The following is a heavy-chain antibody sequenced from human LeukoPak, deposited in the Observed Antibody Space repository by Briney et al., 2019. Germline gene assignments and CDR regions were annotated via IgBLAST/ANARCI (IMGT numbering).Heavy chain of an antibody. CDR3: ARDGYCSSTSCYYFDY. D-gene: IGHD2-2*03. V-gene: IGHV3-74*01. CDR2: INSDGSST. J-gene: IGHJ4*02. CDR1: GFTFSSYW. Sequence: PGGSLRLSCAASGFTFSSYWMHWVRQAPGKGLVWVSRINSDGSSTSYADSVKGRFTISRDNAKNTLYLQMNSLRAEDTALYYCARDGYCSSTSCYYFDYWGQGTLVTVSS.